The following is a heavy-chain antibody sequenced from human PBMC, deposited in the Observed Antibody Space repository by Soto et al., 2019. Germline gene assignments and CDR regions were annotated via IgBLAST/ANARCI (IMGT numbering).Heavy chain of an antibody. Sequence: EASVKVSCKASGYTYTSYGISSVRQAPGQGLEWMGWISAYNGNTNYAQKLQGRVTMTTDTSTSTAYMELRSLRSDDTAVYYCARAGRAVAGHGVYFAYWGQGTLVTVSS. CDR2: ISAYNGNT. J-gene: IGHJ4*02. CDR3: ARAGRAVAGHGVYFAY. V-gene: IGHV1-18*01. D-gene: IGHD6-19*01. CDR1: GYTYTSYG.